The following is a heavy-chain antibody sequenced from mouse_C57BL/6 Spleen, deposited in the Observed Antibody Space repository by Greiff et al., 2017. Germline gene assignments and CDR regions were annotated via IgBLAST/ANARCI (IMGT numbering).Heavy chain of an antibody. V-gene: IGHV14-4*01. CDR2: IDPENGDT. J-gene: IGHJ4*01. CDR1: GFNIKDDY. D-gene: IGHD2-4*01. CDR3: TTGDYDGDYYAMDY. Sequence: EVQGVESGAELVRPGASVKLSCTASGFNIKDDYMHWVKQRPEQGLEWIGWIDPENGDTEYASKFQGKATITADTSSNTAYLQLSSLTSEDTAVYYCTTGDYDGDYYAMDYWGQGTSVTVSS.